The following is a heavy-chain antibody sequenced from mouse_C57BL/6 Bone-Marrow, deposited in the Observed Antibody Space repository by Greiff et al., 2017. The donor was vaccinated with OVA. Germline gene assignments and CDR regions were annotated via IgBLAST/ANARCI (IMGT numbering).Heavy chain of an antibody. CDR3: AREDTTVVGAMDY. D-gene: IGHD1-1*01. Sequence: VQLQQSGAELVRPGTSVKMSCKASGYTFTNYWIGWAKQRPGHGLEWIGDIYPGGGYTNYNEKFKGKATLTADKSSSTAYMQFSSLTSEDSAISSCAREDTTVVGAMDYWGQGTSVTVSS. CDR2: IYPGGGYT. V-gene: IGHV1-63*01. J-gene: IGHJ4*01. CDR1: GYTFTNYW.